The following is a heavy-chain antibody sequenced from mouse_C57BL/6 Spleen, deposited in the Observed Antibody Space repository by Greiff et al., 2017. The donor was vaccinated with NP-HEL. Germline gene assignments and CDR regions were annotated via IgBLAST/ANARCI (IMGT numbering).Heavy chain of an antibody. CDR1: GYSITSGYY. D-gene: IGHD2-4*01. Sequence: EVKLMESGPGLVKPSQSLSLTCSDTGYSITSGYYWNWIRQFPGNKLEWMGYISYDGSNNYNPSLKNRISITRDTSKNQFFLKLNSVTTEDTATYYCAKSYDYDDEGYYFDYWGQGTTLTVSS. V-gene: IGHV3-6*01. J-gene: IGHJ2*01. CDR2: ISYDGSN. CDR3: AKSYDYDDEGYYFDY.